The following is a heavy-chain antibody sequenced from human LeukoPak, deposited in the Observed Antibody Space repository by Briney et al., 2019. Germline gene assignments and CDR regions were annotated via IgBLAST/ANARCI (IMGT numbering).Heavy chain of an antibody. V-gene: IGHV4-59*08. CDR1: GGSISSHY. J-gene: IGHJ3*02. D-gene: IGHD5-24*01. CDR3: ARHQDGYNLRAFDI. CDR2: IYYSGTT. Sequence: SETLSLTCTVSGGSISSHYWSWIRQPPGKGLEWIGYIYYSGTTNNNPSLKSRVTISVDTSKNQFSLKLSSVTAADTAVYYCARHQDGYNLRAFDIWGQGTMVTVSS.